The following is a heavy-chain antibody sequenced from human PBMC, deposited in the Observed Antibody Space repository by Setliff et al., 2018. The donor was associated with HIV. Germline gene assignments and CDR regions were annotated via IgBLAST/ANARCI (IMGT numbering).Heavy chain of an antibody. Sequence: ASETLSLTCTVSGGSISSGSYYWSWIRQPAGKGLEWIGHIYTSGSTNYNPSLKSRVTISVDTSKNQFSLKLSSVAAADTAVYYCARELTALYYDSLNWFDPWGQGTLVTVS. J-gene: IGHJ5*02. CDR3: ARELTALYYDSLNWFDP. V-gene: IGHV4-61*09. D-gene: IGHD3-3*01. CDR1: GGSISSGSYY. CDR2: IYTSGST.